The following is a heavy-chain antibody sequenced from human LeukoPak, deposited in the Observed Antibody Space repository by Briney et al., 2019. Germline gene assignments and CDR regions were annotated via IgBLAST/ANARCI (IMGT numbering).Heavy chain of an antibody. Sequence: PGGSLRLSCAASGFTFSDYYMSWIRQAPGKGLEWISYISASGRDTYYADSVKGRFTTSRDNAKNSLYLQMNSLRAEDTAVYYCARVGSIAAAGTPDYWGQGTLVTVSS. CDR1: GFTFSDYY. V-gene: IGHV3-11*06. D-gene: IGHD6-13*01. CDR3: ARVGSIAAAGTPDY. CDR2: ISASGRDT. J-gene: IGHJ4*02.